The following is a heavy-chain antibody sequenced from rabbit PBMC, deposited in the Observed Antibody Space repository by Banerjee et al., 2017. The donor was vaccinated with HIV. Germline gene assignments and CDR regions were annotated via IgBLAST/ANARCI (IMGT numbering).Heavy chain of an antibody. CDR1: GFDLSSYYY. V-gene: IGHV1S43*01. Sequence: QSLEESGGGLVKPEGSLTLTCTASGFDLSSYYYMCWVRQAPGKGLELTACIDTPSGETWYASWAKGRFTISKSTTTDTVDLKMTNLTAADTATYFCARDLAGVIGWNFNLWGPGTLVTVS. J-gene: IGHJ4*01. D-gene: IGHD4-1*01. CDR3: ARDLAGVIGWNFNL. CDR2: IDTPSGET.